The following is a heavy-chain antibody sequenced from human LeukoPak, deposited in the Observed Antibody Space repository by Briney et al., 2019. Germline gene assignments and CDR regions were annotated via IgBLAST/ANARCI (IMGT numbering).Heavy chain of an antibody. Sequence: GGSLRLSCAASGLTFDDYAMPWVRQAPGKGLEWVSGISWNSGSIGYADSVKGRFTISRDSAKNSLYLQMNSLRAEDSALYYCAKGYSYSYTHYFDYWGQGILVTVSS. D-gene: IGHD3-16*01. J-gene: IGHJ4*02. CDR1: GLTFDDYA. V-gene: IGHV3-9*01. CDR2: ISWNSGSI. CDR3: AKGYSYSYTHYFDY.